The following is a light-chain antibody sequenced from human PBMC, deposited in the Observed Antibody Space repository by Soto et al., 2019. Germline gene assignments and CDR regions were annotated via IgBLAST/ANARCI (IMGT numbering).Light chain of an antibody. Sequence: EIVLTQSPGTLSLSPGERATLSCRASQSFSSNYLAWYQQKPGQAPRLLIYGGSSRATGTPDRFSGSGSGTDFTLTISRLDPEDFAVYYCQQYGSSPRTFGQGTKVEIK. CDR3: QQYGSSPRT. CDR2: GGS. J-gene: IGKJ1*01. CDR1: QSFSSNY. V-gene: IGKV3-20*01.